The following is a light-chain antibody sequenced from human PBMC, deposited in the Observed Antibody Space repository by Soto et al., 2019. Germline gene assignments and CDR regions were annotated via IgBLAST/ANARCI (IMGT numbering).Light chain of an antibody. Sequence: DIQMTQSPSSLSASVGDRVTITCRASQSISSYLNWYQQKPGKAPKLLIYAASSLQSGVPSRFSGSGSGTDFTLTISTLQPDDFATYYCHQTFSNPITFGQGTRLEIK. CDR2: AAS. CDR3: HQTFSNPIT. V-gene: IGKV1-39*01. J-gene: IGKJ5*01. CDR1: QSISSY.